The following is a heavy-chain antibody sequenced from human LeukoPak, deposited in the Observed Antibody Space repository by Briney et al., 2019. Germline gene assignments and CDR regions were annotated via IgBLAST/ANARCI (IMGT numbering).Heavy chain of an antibody. CDR3: ARVTSRPGAYGDHFDY. CDR2: IYYSGST. CDR1: GGSISSGGYS. D-gene: IGHD4-17*01. V-gene: IGHV4-61*08. Sequence: PSETLSLTCAVSGGSISSGGYSWSWIRQPPGKGLEWIGYIYYSGSTNYSPSLKSRVTISVDTSKNQFSLRLSSVTAADTAVYYCARVTSRPGAYGDHFDYWGQGTLVTVSS. J-gene: IGHJ4*02.